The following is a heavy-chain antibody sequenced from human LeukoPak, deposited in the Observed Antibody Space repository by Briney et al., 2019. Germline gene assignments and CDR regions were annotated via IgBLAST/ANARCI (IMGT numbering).Heavy chain of an antibody. V-gene: IGHV4-59*01. Sequence: SETLSLTCTVSGGSISNYYWSWIRQPPGKGLEWIGYIYYSGSTNYNPSLKSRVTISVDTSKNQFSLKLSSVTAADTAVYYCARERYGDYVDDAFDIWGQGTMVTVSS. J-gene: IGHJ3*02. CDR1: GGSISNYY. D-gene: IGHD4-17*01. CDR2: IYYSGST. CDR3: ARERYGDYVDDAFDI.